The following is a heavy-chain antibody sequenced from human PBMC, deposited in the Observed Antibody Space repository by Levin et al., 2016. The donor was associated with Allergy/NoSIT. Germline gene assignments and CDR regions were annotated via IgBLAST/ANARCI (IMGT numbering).Heavy chain of an antibody. V-gene: IGHV5-51*01. D-gene: IGHD3-9*01. Sequence: VRQMPGKGLEWMGMIFPGDSETRYSPSFQGQVTISADKSISTAYLQWSSLRASDTAMYYCARQSYYDFLTGDFDYWGQGTLVTVSS. CDR2: IFPGDSET. CDR3: ARQSYYDFLTGDFDY. J-gene: IGHJ4*02.